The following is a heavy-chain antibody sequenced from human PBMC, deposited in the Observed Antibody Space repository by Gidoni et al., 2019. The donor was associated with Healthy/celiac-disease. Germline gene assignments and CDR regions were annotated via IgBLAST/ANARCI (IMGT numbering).Heavy chain of an antibody. CDR2: IYYSGST. J-gene: IGHJ5*02. V-gene: IGHV4-39*01. CDR3: ARQEYCSSTSCYSWFDP. D-gene: IGHD2-2*02. CDR1: GGSIRSSSYY. Sequence: QLQLQESGPGLVKPSETLSLTCTVSGGSIRSSSYYWGWIRQPPGKGLEWIGSIYYSGSTYYNPSLKSRVTISVDTSKNQFSLKLSSVTAADTAVYYCARQEYCSSTSCYSWFDPWGQGTLVTVSS.